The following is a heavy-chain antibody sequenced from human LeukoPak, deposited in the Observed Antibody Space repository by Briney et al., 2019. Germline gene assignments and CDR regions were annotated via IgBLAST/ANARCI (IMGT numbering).Heavy chain of an antibody. D-gene: IGHD3-16*01. CDR2: XXXXXXXX. V-gene: IGHV3-23*01. Sequence: PGGSLRLSCAASGFTFSSYAMSWVRQAPGKGLXXXXXXXXXXXXXYYADSVKGRFTISRDNSKNTLYLQMNSLRAEDTAVYYCAKEGGSGAYYDYVWGSYPNWFDPWGQGTLVTVSS. CDR3: AKEGGSGAYYDYVWGSYPNWFDP. CDR1: GFTFSSYA. J-gene: IGHJ5*02.